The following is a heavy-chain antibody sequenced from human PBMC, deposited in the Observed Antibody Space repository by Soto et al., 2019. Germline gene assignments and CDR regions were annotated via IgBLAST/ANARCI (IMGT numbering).Heavy chain of an antibody. CDR2: IYYDGSNR. V-gene: IGHV3-33*01. CDR1: GFTYGTDR. D-gene: IGHD2-8*01. Sequence: GGSLRHSCAASGFTYGTDRMHWVRKAPGKGLEWVAVIYYDGSNRYYGDAVKGRFTISRDNSKSTLYLQMSSLRAEDTAVYYCARAFCTNGVCYYFFDYWGHGTLVTVSS. J-gene: IGHJ4*01. CDR3: ARAFCTNGVCYYFFDY.